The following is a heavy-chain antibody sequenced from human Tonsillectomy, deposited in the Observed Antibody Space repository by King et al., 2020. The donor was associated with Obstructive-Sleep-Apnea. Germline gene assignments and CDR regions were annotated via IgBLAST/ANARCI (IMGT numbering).Heavy chain of an antibody. D-gene: IGHD6-13*01. CDR3: AKSPIIAAAGYFDY. V-gene: IGHV3-33*06. CDR1: GFTFSPYN. J-gene: IGHJ4*02. Sequence: VQLVESGGGVVQPGRSLRHSCEASGFTFSPYNMHWVRQAPGKGLEWVAVIWYDGTSKYYADSVKGRFTISRDNSKNTLYLQMNSLRAEDTAMYYCAKSPIIAAAGYFDYWGQGTLVTVSS. CDR2: IWYDGTSK.